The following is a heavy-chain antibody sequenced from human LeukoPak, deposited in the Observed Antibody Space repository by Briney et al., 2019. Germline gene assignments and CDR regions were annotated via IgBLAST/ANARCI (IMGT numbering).Heavy chain of an antibody. CDR3: ARGRESDTTDF. CDR1: GDSVSRVNYY. J-gene: IGHJ4*02. D-gene: IGHD3-10*01. V-gene: IGHV4-31*03. CDR2: IYFSGTT. Sequence: SQTLSLTCTVSGDSVSRVNYYWAWIRQLPGKGLEWIGYIYFSGTTYYSPSLKSRHTISLDTSKNQISLKLNSVTAADTAVYYCARGRESDTTDFWGRGTLVTVSS.